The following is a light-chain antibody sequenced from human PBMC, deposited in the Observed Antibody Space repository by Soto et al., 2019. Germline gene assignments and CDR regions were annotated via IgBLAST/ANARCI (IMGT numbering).Light chain of an antibody. CDR1: SSDVGGYNY. Sequence: QSALTQPPSASGSPGQSVTISCTGTSSDVGGYNYVSWYQQHPGKAPKLMIYEVSKRPSGVPDRFSGSKSGNTASLTVSGLQAEDEADYYCSSYAGGNNWVFGGGPKLTVL. CDR3: SSYAGGNNWV. V-gene: IGLV2-8*01. J-gene: IGLJ3*02. CDR2: EVS.